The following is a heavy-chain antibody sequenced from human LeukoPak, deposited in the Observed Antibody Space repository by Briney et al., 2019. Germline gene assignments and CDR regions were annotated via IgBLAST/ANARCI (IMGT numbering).Heavy chain of an antibody. Sequence: SETLSLTCTVSGGSISSYYWSWIRQPPGKGLEWIGYSYFSGSTNYNPSLKSRVTISVDTSKNQFSLKLSFVTAADTAVYYCARRSLWFDPWGQGTLVTVSS. CDR2: SYFSGST. V-gene: IGHV4-59*08. CDR3: ARRSLWFDP. J-gene: IGHJ5*02. D-gene: IGHD3-10*01. CDR1: GGSISSYY.